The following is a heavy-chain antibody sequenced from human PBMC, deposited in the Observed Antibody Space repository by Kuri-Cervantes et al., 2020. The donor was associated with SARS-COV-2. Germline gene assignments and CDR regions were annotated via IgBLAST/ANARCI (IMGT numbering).Heavy chain of an antibody. CDR1: GGSISSYY. CDR2: ISYSGNT. V-gene: IGHV4-59*01. D-gene: IGHD2-2*01. J-gene: IGHJ6*02. Sequence: SETLSLTCTVSGGSISSYYWSWIRKPPGKGLEWIGYISYSGNTNYNPSLKSRVTISVDTSKNQFSLRLSSVTAADTAVYYCARDTGTYCSGISCYGYYYYDGMDVWGQGTTVTVSS. CDR3: ARDTGTYCSGISCYGYYYYDGMDV.